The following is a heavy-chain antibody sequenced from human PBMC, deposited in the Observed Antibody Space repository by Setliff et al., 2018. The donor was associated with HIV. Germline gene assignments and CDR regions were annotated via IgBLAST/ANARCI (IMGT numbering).Heavy chain of an antibody. Sequence: PGGSLRLSCAASGFTFSSYSMNWVRQAPGKGLEWVSSISSSSSSYIYYADSVKGRFTISRDNAKNSLYLQMNSLRAEDTAVYYCARGYYDSRGYYYPFDYWGQGTLVTVSS. CDR3: ARGYYDSRGYYYPFDY. CDR1: GFTFSSYS. J-gene: IGHJ4*02. CDR2: ISSSSSSYI. V-gene: IGHV3-21*01. D-gene: IGHD3-22*01.